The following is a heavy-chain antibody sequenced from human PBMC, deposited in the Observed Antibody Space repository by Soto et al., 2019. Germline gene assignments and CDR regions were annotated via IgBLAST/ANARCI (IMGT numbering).Heavy chain of an antibody. CDR3: ARDARYYDILTGYSPTYYYYGMDV. Sequence: QHEGSLRISCASSGFTVSSNYMSWVRKAPGKGLEWVSVIYSGGITYYADSVKGRFTISRDDSKNTLYLQMNSLRAEDTAVYYCARDARYYDILTGYSPTYYYYGMDVWGQGTTVTVSS. V-gene: IGHV3-53*01. D-gene: IGHD3-9*01. J-gene: IGHJ6*02. CDR2: IYSGGIT. CDR1: GFTVSSNY.